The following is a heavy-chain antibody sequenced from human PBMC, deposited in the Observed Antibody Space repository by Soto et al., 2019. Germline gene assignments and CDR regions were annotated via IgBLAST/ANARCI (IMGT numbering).Heavy chain of an antibody. D-gene: IGHD2-15*01. CDR3: ARAPLPNCSGGICSPWWFDP. V-gene: IGHV1-18*01. J-gene: IGHJ5*02. Sequence: ASVKVSCKASGYTFTSYGLTWVRQAPGQGLEWMGWISTYNGYTNYAQQLQDRVTMTTDTSTSTAYMELRSLRSDDTAVYYCARAPLPNCSGGICSPWWFDPWGQGTLVTVSS. CDR2: ISTYNGYT. CDR1: GYTFTSYG.